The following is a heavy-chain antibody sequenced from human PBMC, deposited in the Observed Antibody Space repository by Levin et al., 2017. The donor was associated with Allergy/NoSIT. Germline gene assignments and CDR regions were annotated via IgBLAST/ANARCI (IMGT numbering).Heavy chain of an antibody. V-gene: IGHV4-4*02. D-gene: IGHD3-10*01. J-gene: IGHJ6*03. Sequence: SETLSLTCAVSGGSISRSKWWSWVRQVPGKGLEWIGEINHSGSTNYNPSFKSRVIISVDNSRNQFSLKLNSVTAADTAVYYCVRDFCDSGSPFQWGPKDDCYYMDVWGTGTTVTVSS. CDR3: VRDFCDSGSPFQWGPKDDCYYMDV. CDR1: GGSISRSKW. CDR2: INHSGST.